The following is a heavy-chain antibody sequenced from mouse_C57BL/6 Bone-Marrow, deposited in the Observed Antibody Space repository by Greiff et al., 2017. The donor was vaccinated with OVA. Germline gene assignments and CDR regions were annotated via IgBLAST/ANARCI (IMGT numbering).Heavy chain of an antibody. D-gene: IGHD1-1*01. V-gene: IGHV1-61*01. Sequence: QVQLQQPGAELVRPGSSVKLSCKASGYTFTSYWMDWVKQRPGQGLEWIGNIYPSDSETHYNQKFKDKATLTVDKSSSTAYMQLSSLTSEDSAVYYCARSTATVVSTRFDYWGQGTTLTVSS. CDR1: GYTFTSYW. J-gene: IGHJ2*01. CDR3: ARSTATVVSTRFDY. CDR2: IYPSDSET.